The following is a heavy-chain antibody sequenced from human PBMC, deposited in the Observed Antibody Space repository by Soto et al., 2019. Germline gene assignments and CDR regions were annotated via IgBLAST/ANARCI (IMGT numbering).Heavy chain of an antibody. D-gene: IGHD4-4*01. J-gene: IGHJ6*03. CDR1: GYTFSSYG. CDR2: ISAYNGKT. V-gene: IGHV1-18*04. CDR3: AKADSNYAGRFSYYYMDV. Sequence: ASVKVSCKASGYTFSSYGIGWVRQAPGQGLEWMGWISAYNGKTHYSQNFQGKVTMTTDTSTSTAHMELRTLRSDDTAVYYCAKADSNYAGRFSYYYMDVWGNGTLVTVSS.